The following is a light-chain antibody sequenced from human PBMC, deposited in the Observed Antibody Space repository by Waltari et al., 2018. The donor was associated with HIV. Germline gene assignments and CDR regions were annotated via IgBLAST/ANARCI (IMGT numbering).Light chain of an antibody. CDR2: DAS. CDR1: QSVSSSY. V-gene: IGKV3D-7*01. CDR3: QQDYNLPLT. J-gene: IGKJ1*01. Sequence: EIVMTQSPATLSLSPGERATLSCRASQSVSSSYLSWYQQRPGQTPRLLLYDASTRATGIPARFSGSGSGTDFTLTISSLQPEDFAVYYCQQDYNLPLTFGQGTKVEIK.